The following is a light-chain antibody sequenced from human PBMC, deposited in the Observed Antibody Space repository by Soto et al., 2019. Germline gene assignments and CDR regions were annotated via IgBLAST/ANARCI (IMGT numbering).Light chain of an antibody. CDR2: HAS. CDR3: QQYNSYS. CDR1: QIISSY. J-gene: IGKJ1*01. V-gene: IGKV1-5*01. Sequence: DIQMTQSPSTLSASVGDRFTITCRASQIISSYLNWYQQKPGTAPKVLIYHASNLQSGVPSRFSGSGSGTEFTLTISSLQPDDFATYYCQQYNSYSFGQGTKVDI.